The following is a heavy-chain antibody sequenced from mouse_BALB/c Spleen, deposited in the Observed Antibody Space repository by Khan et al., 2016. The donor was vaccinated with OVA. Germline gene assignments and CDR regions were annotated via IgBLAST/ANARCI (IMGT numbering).Heavy chain of an antibody. CDR3: WILV. Sequence: EVKLEVSGGGLVQPGGSMKLSCVASEFTFSNYWMNWVRLSPEKGLEWVADISLKSDDYVTPYAASVQGRFTISRDDSKSSLFLLIYNLRAEDTGIYDCWILVGGQGTSLTVSA. V-gene: IGHV6-6*02. CDR2: ISLKSDDYVT. D-gene: IGHD1-1*02. J-gene: IGHJ2*03. CDR1: EFTFSNYW.